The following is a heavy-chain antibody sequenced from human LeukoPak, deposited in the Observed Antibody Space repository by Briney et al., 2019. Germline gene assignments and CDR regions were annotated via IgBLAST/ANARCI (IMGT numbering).Heavy chain of an antibody. D-gene: IGHD2-15*01. CDR3: ASSYCSGGSCYECYFDY. Sequence: PGGSLRLSCAASGFTFSSYSMNWVRQAPGKGLEWVSSISSSSYIHYAYSVKGRFTISRDKAKNSLYLQMNSLRAEDTAVYYCASSYCSGGSCYECYFDYWGQGTLVTVSS. CDR1: GFTFSSYS. V-gene: IGHV3-21*01. CDR2: ISSSSYI. J-gene: IGHJ4*02.